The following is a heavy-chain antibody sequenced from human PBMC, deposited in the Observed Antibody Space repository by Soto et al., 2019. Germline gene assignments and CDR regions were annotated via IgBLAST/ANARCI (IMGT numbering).Heavy chain of an antibody. Sequence: QVQLVQSGAEVKKPGASVKVSCKASGYTFTSYAMPWVRQAPGQRLEWMGWINAGNGNTKYSQKFQGRVTITRDTSASTAYMELCSLRSEDTAVYYCARARTDTAMVNGWFDPWGQGTLVTVSS. CDR1: GYTFTSYA. J-gene: IGHJ5*02. V-gene: IGHV1-3*01. D-gene: IGHD5-18*01. CDR2: INAGNGNT. CDR3: ARARTDTAMVNGWFDP.